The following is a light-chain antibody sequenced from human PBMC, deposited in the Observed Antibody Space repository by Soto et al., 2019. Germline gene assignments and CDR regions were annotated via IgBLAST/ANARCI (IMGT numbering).Light chain of an antibody. V-gene: IGKV1-39*01. Sequence: IQMTQSPSSLSASIGDTVTITCRASQTIDRYLNWFQQKSGQAPKLLMNAASTLRSGVPSRFSASGSGTDFTLTISSLQPEDYATYYCQQSYNAPFNVGPGTKVDIK. J-gene: IGKJ3*01. CDR2: AAS. CDR1: QTIDRY. CDR3: QQSYNAPFN.